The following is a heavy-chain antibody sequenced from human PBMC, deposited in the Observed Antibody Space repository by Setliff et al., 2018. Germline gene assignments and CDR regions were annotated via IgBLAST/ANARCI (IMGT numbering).Heavy chain of an antibody. Sequence: PSETLSLTCSVSGGSISSRSYYWGWIRQPPGKGLEWIGSIYHSGSTSYNSSLKSRVTMSVDTSKNQFFLKLSSVTAADTAVYYCVRGFTIFGVVKLERWFDPWGQGTLVTVSS. CDR2: IYHSGST. CDR1: GGSISSRSYY. V-gene: IGHV4-39*07. D-gene: IGHD3-3*01. J-gene: IGHJ5*02. CDR3: VRGFTIFGVVKLERWFDP.